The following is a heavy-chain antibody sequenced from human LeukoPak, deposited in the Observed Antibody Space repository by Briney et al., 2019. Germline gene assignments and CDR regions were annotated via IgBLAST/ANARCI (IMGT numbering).Heavy chain of an antibody. CDR1: GGTFISYA. Sequence: ASVKVSCRASGGTFISYAISWVRQAPGPGLEWMGRIIPILGIANYAQKFQGRVTITADKSTRTAYMELSSLRSEDTAVYYCARDPPYMFLFDPWGQGTLVTVSS. V-gene: IGHV1-69*04. J-gene: IGHJ5*02. CDR3: ARDPPYMFLFDP. D-gene: IGHD3-10*02. CDR2: IIPILGIA.